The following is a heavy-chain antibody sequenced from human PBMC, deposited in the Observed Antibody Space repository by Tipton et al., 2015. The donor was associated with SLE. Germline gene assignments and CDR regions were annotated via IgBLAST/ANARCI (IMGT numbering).Heavy chain of an antibody. CDR3: ARDRAVPVGAFDI. D-gene: IGHD4-23*01. CDR2: IYYSGST. J-gene: IGHJ3*02. CDR1: GGSISRYY. V-gene: IGHV4-59*01. Sequence: TLSLTCTVSGGSISRYYWSWIRQPPGKGLEWIGYIYYSGSTNYNPSLKSRVTISVDTSKNHFSLKLSSVTAADTAVYYWARDRAVPVGAFDIWGQGTMVTVSS.